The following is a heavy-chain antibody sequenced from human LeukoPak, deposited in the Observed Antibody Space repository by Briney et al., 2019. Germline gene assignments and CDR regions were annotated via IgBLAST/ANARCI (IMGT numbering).Heavy chain of an antibody. CDR3: ARAHYYDSSGYFP. D-gene: IGHD3-22*01. CDR1: GYTFTNYD. Sequence: ASLKVSCKASGYTFTNYDINWVRQATGQGLAWMGWMNPNSGNTAYAQNFQGRVTLTRNTSISTAYMALSSLRSEDTAVYYCARAHYYDSSGYFPGGQGTLVTVSS. V-gene: IGHV1-8*03. J-gene: IGHJ5*02. CDR2: MNPNSGNT.